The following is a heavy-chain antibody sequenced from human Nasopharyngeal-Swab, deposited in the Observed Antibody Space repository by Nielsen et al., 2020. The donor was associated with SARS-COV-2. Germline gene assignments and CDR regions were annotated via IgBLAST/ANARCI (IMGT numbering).Heavy chain of an antibody. CDR1: GFTFSSYG. J-gene: IGHJ6*03. V-gene: IGHV3-30*18. CDR2: ISYDGSNK. D-gene: IGHD3-16*01. CDR3: AKEATLGGVGDYYYMDV. Sequence: GGSLRLSCAASGFTFSSYGMHWVRQAPGKGLEWVAVISYDGSNKYYADSVKGRFTISRDNSKNTLYLQMNSLRADDTAVYYCAKEATLGGVGDYYYMDVWDKGTTVTVSS.